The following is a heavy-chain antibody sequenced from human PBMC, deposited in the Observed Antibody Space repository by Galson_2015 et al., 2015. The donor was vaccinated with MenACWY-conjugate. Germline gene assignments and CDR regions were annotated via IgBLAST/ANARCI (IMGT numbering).Heavy chain of an antibody. V-gene: IGHV3-74*01. Sequence: LRLSCAASGFTFSTYWMHWVRQAPGKGLVWVSRINSDGRSTSYADSVKGRFTISRDNAKNTLYLQMNSLRAEDTAVYYCARLGGNYRTTSHFDYWGQETLVTVSS. CDR2: INSDGRST. D-gene: IGHD1-26*01. J-gene: IGHJ4*02. CDR3: ARLGGNYRTTSHFDY. CDR1: GFTFSTYW.